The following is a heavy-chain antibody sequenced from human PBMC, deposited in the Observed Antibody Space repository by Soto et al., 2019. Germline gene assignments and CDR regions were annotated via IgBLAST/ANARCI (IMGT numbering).Heavy chain of an antibody. CDR2: IYPGDSDT. CDR1: GYSFTSYW. CDR3: ARQYYDSSADRTNWYFDL. Sequence: SGESLKISCKGSGYSFTSYWIGWVRQMPGKGLEWMGIIYPGDSDTRYSPSFQGQVTISADKSISTAYLQWSSLKASDTAMYYCARQYYDSSADRTNWYFDLWGRGTLVTVSS. J-gene: IGHJ2*01. V-gene: IGHV5-51*01. D-gene: IGHD3-22*01.